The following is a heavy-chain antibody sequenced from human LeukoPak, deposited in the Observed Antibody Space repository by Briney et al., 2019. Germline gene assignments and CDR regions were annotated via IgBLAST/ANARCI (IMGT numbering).Heavy chain of an antibody. V-gene: IGHV4-59*01. CDR1: GGSFSGYY. Sequence: SETLSLTCAVYGGSFSGYYWSWIRQPPGKGLEWIGYVFHTGSTNYNPSLKSRVTISVDTSKNQFSLKLSSVTAADTAVYYCARDRGSQPFIDYWGQGTLVTVSS. CDR3: ARDRGSQPFIDY. D-gene: IGHD1-26*01. CDR2: VFHTGST. J-gene: IGHJ4*02.